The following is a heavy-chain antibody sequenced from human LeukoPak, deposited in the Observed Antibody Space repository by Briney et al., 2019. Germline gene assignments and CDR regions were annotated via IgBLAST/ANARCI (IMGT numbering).Heavy chain of an antibody. V-gene: IGHV3-73*01. CDR1: GFTFSGSA. CDR2: MRGRTNNYAT. J-gene: IGHJ5*02. CDR3: TRSSISPARFDP. Sequence: GGSLRLSCEASGFTFSGSAMHWVRQAPGKGLEWVGRMRGRTNNYATAYGASVKGRFTISRDDSKQTAYLQMNSLETDDTAVYYCTRSSISPARFDPWGQGTLVTVAS. D-gene: IGHD3-10*01.